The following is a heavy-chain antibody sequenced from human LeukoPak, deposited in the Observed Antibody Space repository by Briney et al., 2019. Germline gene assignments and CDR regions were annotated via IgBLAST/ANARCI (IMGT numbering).Heavy chain of an antibody. Sequence: ASLKVSCKDSGGTFGSYAISWVRQAPGQGREWMGGIIPIFGTANYAQKFQGRVTITADESTSTAYMELSSLRSEDTAVYYCARDEYCSGGSCYPDAFDIWGQGTMVTVSS. D-gene: IGHD2-15*01. V-gene: IGHV1-69*13. J-gene: IGHJ3*02. CDR1: GGTFGSYA. CDR3: ARDEYCSGGSCYPDAFDI. CDR2: IIPIFGTA.